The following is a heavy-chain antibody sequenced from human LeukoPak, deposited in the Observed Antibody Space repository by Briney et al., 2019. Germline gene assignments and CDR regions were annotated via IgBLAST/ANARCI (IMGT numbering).Heavy chain of an antibody. J-gene: IGHJ4*02. Sequence: SETLSLTCTVSGGSISSYYWSWLRQPPGKGLEWIGYIYYSGSTNYNPSLKSRVTISVDTSKNQFSLRLTSVTAADTAVYYCARGPDSSGYHFDYWGQGTLVTVSS. CDR2: IYYSGST. V-gene: IGHV4-59*01. D-gene: IGHD3-22*01. CDR3: ARGPDSSGYHFDY. CDR1: GGSISSYY.